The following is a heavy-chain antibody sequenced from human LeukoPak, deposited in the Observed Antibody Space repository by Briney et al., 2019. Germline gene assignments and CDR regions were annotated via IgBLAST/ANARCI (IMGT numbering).Heavy chain of an antibody. D-gene: IGHD6-13*01. CDR2: IYSTGST. CDR1: GGSISSYY. Sequence: SETLSLTCTVSGGSISSYYWSWIRQPAGKGLEWIGRIYSTGSTNYNPSLKSRVTMSVDTSKHQFSLRLRSVTAADTAVYYCARQIASAGTAGFDSWGQGALGTVSS. CDR3: ARQIASAGTAGFDS. V-gene: IGHV4-4*07. J-gene: IGHJ4*02.